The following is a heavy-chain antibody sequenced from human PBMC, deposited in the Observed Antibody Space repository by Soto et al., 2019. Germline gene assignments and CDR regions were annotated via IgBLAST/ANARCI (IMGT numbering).Heavy chain of an antibody. CDR1: GFTFSSYS. CDR2: ISSSSSYI. V-gene: IGHV3-21*01. D-gene: IGHD6-13*01. CDR3: ARDSSSWPRYFQH. Sequence: VQLVESGGGLVKPGGSLRLSCAASGFTFSSYSMNWVRQAPGKGLEWVSSISSSSSYIYYADSVKGRFTISRDNAKNSLYLQMNSLRAEDTAVYYCARDSSSWPRYFQHWGQGTLVTVSS. J-gene: IGHJ1*01.